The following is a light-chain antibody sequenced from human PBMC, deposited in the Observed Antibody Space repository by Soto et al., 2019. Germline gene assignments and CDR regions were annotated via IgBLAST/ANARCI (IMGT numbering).Light chain of an antibody. CDR3: QQYNSYSWT. CDR1: QSISSW. J-gene: IGKJ1*01. V-gene: IGKV1-5*01. CDR2: DAS. Sequence: DIHMTQSPSTLSASVVDRVTITCRASQSISSWLAWYQQKPGKAPKLLIYDASSLESGVPSRFRGSGSGTEFTLTISSLTPDYFETYYCQQYNSYSWTFGQGTNVYIK.